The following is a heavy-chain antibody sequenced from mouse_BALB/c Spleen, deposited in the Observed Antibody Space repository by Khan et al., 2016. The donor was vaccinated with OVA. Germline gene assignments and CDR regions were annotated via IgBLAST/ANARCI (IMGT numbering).Heavy chain of an antibody. V-gene: IGHV5-12*02. D-gene: IGHD2-1*01. Sequence: EVQLVESGGGLVQPGGSLKLSCATSGYTFSDYYMYWVRQTPEKRLEWVAYISNGGGSTYYPDTVKGRFTISRDNAKNTLYLQMSRLKSEDTAMEYCARVDGTYAIDYWGQGTSVTVSS. CDR3: ARVDGTYAIDY. CDR1: GYTFSDYY. J-gene: IGHJ4*01. CDR2: ISNGGGST.